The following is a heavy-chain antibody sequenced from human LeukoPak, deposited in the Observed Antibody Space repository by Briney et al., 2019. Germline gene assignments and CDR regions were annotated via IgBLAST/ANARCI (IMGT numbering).Heavy chain of an antibody. CDR3: ARDTIFGPLGAFDI. CDR2: IYTSGST. V-gene: IGHV4-4*07. D-gene: IGHD3-3*01. J-gene: IGHJ3*02. Sequence: PSETLSLTCTVSGGSISSYYWSWIRQPAGKGLEWIGRIYTSGSTNYNPSLKSRVTMSVDTSKNQFSLKLSSVTAADTAVYYCARDTIFGPLGAFDIWGQGTMVTVSS. CDR1: GGSISSYY.